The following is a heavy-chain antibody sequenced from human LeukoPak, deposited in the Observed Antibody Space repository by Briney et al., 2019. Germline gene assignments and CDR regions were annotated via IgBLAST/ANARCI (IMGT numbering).Heavy chain of an antibody. CDR3: ARGIVVVPAALEYYYYYMDV. D-gene: IGHD2-2*01. CDR1: GYTFTGYY. CDR2: INPNSGGT. V-gene: IGHV1-2*02. Sequence: ASVKVSRKASGYTFTGYYMHWVRQAPGQGLEWMGWINPNSGGTNYAQKFQGRVTMTRDTSISTAYMELSRLRSDDTAVYYCARGIVVVPAALEYYYYYMDVWGKGTTVTVSS. J-gene: IGHJ6*03.